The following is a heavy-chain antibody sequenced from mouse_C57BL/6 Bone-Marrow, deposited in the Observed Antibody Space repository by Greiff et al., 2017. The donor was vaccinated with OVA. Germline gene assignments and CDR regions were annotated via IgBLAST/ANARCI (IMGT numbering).Heavy chain of an antibody. CDR1: GYTFTDYY. Sequence: EVKLQQSGPELVKPGASVKISCKASGYTFTDYYMNWVKQSHGKSLEWIGDINPNNGGTSYNQKFKGKATLTVDKSSSTAYMELRSLTSEDSAVYYCARTLYYDYDRSYWGQGTLVTVSA. D-gene: IGHD2-4*01. V-gene: IGHV1-26*01. CDR3: ARTLYYDYDRSY. CDR2: INPNNGGT. J-gene: IGHJ3*01.